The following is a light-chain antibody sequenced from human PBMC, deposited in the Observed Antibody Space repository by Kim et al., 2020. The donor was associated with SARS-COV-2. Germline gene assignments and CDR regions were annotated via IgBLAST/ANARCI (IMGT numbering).Light chain of an antibody. J-gene: IGKJ1*01. Sequence: DIQMTQSPSSLSASVGDRVTITCRASQGISNSLAWYQQKPGKVPRLLIYAASTLQSGVPSRFSGSGSGTDFTLTITSLQPEGVATYYCQRYNGAPRTFGQGTKVDIK. CDR2: AAS. CDR3: QRYNGAPRT. V-gene: IGKV1-27*01. CDR1: QGISNS.